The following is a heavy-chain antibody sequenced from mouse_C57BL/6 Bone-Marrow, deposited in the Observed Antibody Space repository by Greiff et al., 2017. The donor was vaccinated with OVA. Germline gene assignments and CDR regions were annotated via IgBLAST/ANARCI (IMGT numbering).Heavy chain of an antibody. V-gene: IGHV5-9*01. J-gene: IGHJ3*01. CDR3: AGPVYYYGPAWFAY. Sequence: EVHLVESGGGLVKPGGSLKLSCAASGFTFSSYTMSWVRQTPEQRLEWVATISGGGGNTYYPDSVKGRFTFSRDNANNTLYLQMGSLRSEDTALYYCAGPVYYYGPAWFAYWGQGTLVTVSA. CDR2: ISGGGGNT. D-gene: IGHD1-1*01. CDR1: GFTFSSYT.